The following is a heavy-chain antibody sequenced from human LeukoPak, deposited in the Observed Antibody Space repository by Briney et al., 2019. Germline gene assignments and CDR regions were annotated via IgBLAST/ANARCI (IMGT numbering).Heavy chain of an antibody. CDR3: ARGFPAYCGGDCLDY. V-gene: IGHV3-53*01. Sequence: GGSLRLPCAASGFSVSSNYVTWVRQAPGKGLEWVSVIYSGGSTYYADSVKGRFTISRDNSKNTLYLQMNSLRAEDTAGYYCARGFPAYCGGDCLDYWGQGTLVTVSS. J-gene: IGHJ4*02. D-gene: IGHD2-21*02. CDR1: GFSVSSNY. CDR2: IYSGGST.